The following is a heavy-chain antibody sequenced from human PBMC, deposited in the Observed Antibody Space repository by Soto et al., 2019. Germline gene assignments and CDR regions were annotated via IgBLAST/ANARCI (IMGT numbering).Heavy chain of an antibody. CDR1: GDSVTSHY. CDR3: ARGGAVPATLVGSRSPFDS. D-gene: IGHD2-15*01. J-gene: IGHJ4*02. Sequence: SETLSITCSFSGDSVTSHYLTWIRQSPEKGLEWIGDMHYSGFTHYNPSLRSRPTISVDRSKNQFTLPLTSVTAADTAVYYCARGGAVPATLVGSRSPFDSWGQGARVTVSS. V-gene: IGHV4-59*02. CDR2: MHYSGFT.